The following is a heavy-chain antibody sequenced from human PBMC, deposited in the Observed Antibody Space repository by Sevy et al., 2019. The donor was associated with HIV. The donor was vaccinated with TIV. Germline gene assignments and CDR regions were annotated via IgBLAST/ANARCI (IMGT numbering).Heavy chain of an antibody. V-gene: IGHV5-51*01. CDR2: IYPDESDI. CDR1: GYSLTSQW. D-gene: IGHD3-22*01. Sequence: ASVKVSCKGSGYSLTSQWIGWVRQMPGKGLEWMGIIYPDESDIGYSPSFQGQVTISADKSIRTAYLQWSSLKASDTAMYYCARHRSSGYYDDAFDLWGQGTMVTVSS. J-gene: IGHJ3*01. CDR3: ARHRSSGYYDDAFDL.